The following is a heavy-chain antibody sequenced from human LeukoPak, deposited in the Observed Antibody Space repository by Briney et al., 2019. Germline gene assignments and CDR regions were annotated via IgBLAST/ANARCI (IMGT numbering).Heavy chain of an antibody. Sequence: SETLSLTCTVSGGSISSSSYYWGWIRQPPGKGLEWIGSIYYSGSTYYNPSLKSRVTISVDTSKNQLSLKLSSVTAADTAVYYCARSAMAPYYFDYWGQGTLVTVSS. CDR2: IYYSGST. V-gene: IGHV4-39*01. CDR3: ARSAMAPYYFDY. CDR1: GGSISSSSYY. J-gene: IGHJ4*02. D-gene: IGHD5-18*01.